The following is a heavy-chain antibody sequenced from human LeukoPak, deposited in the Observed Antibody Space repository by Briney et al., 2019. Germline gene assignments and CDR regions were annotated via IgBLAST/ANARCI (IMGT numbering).Heavy chain of an antibody. CDR1: GFPFSNYA. V-gene: IGHV3-23*01. D-gene: IGHD5-12*01. CDR2: ISDSGDRT. Sequence: GGSLRLSCAASGFPFSNYAMTWVRQAPGKGLERVSGISDSGDRTYYADSVKGRFTISRDNSKNMLYLQMNSLRAEDTAVYYCARDGMATITSPPGYWGQGTLVTVSS. J-gene: IGHJ4*02. CDR3: ARDGMATITSPPGY.